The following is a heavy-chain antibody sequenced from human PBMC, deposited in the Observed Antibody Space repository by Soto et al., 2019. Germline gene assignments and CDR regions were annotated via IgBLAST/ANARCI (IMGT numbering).Heavy chain of an antibody. Sequence: ASVKVSCKASGGTFSSYTISWVRQAPGQGLEWMGRIIPILGIANYAQKFQGRVTITADKSTSTAYMELSSLRSEDTAVYYCARGIGYCSSTSCYYTPYYMDVWGKGTTVTVS. CDR3: ARGIGYCSSTSCYYTPYYMDV. CDR2: IIPILGIA. J-gene: IGHJ6*03. CDR1: GGTFSSYT. D-gene: IGHD2-2*03. V-gene: IGHV1-69*02.